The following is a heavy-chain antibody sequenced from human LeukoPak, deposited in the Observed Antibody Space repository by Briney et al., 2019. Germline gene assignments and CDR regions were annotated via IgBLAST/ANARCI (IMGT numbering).Heavy chain of an antibody. J-gene: IGHJ5*02. Sequence: GGSLRLSCAASGFTVSSKYMSWVRQAPGKGPEWVSVIYSGGSAYSADSVKGRFTMSRDTSKNTLYLQMNSLRAEDTAVYYCVRMVTGWPNWIDPWGQGTLVTVSS. V-gene: IGHV3-66*01. CDR3: VRMVTGWPNWIDP. CDR2: IYSGGSA. CDR1: GFTVSSKY. D-gene: IGHD6-19*01.